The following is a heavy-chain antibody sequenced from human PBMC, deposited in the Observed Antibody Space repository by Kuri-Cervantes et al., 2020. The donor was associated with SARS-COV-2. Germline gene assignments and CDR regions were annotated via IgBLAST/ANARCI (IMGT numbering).Heavy chain of an antibody. Sequence: GESLKISRAASGFTFSSYEMNWVRQAPGKGLEWVSYISSSGSTIYYADSVKGRFTISRDNAKNSLYLQMNSLRAEDTALYYCANSAYDYWYFDLWGRGTLVTVSS. CDR2: ISSSGSTI. D-gene: IGHD3-22*01. CDR1: GFTFSSYE. V-gene: IGHV3-48*03. CDR3: ANSAYDYWYFDL. J-gene: IGHJ2*01.